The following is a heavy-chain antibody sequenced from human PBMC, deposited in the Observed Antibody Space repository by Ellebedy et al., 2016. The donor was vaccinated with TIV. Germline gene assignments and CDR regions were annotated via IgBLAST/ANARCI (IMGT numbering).Heavy chain of an antibody. J-gene: IGHJ4*02. D-gene: IGHD5-12*01. V-gene: IGHV3-30-3*01. CDR3: TRGNSGYDAVYLDY. CDR2: ISYDGSNK. Sequence: GESLKISCAASGFTFSSYAMHWVRQAPGKGLEWVTVISYDGSNKYYTDSVKGRFNISRDNSKNTLYLQVNRLGAEETAVYYCTRGNSGYDAVYLDYWGQGTLVTVSS. CDR1: GFTFSSYA.